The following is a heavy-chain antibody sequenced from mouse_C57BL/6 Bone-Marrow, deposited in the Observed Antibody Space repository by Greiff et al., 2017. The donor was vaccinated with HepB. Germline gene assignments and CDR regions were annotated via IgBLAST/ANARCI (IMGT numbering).Heavy chain of an antibody. D-gene: IGHD3-2*02. CDR2: VDPENGDT. J-gene: IGHJ3*01. CDR3: TTTAQALRFAY. CDR1: GFNIKDDY. V-gene: IGHV14-4*01. Sequence: VQLQQSGAELVRPGASVKLSCTASGFNIKDDYMHWVKQRPEQGLEWIGWVDPENGDTEYASKFQGKATITADTSSNPAYLQLSSLTSEDTAVYYCTTTAQALRFAYWGQGTLVTVSA.